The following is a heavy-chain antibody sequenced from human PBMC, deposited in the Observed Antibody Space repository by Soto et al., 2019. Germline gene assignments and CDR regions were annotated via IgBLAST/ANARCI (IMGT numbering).Heavy chain of an antibody. CDR3: ARHGAIYSNSWYDFDY. D-gene: IGHD5-18*01. Sequence: LSLTCTVSGGSLSNYYWSWIRQPPGKGLEWVGYMFNGGSANYNPSLKSRVAISVDMSQNQFSLKLTSVTAADTAVYYCARHGAIYSNSWYDFDYWGQGTLVTVSS. V-gene: IGHV4-59*08. CDR1: GGSLSNYY. CDR2: MFNGGSA. J-gene: IGHJ4*02.